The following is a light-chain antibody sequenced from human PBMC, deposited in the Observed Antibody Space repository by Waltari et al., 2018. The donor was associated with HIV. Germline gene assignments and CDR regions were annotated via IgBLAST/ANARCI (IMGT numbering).Light chain of an antibody. CDR3: LQGLRAPFA. J-gene: IGKJ2*01. V-gene: IGKV2-28*01. CDR1: ESLLHGNNKRKY. Sequence: DILISQSPPSLSVTPGESASISCSSTESLLHGNNKRKYIDWYVQKPGQTPRLLIYLASSRASGVPDRFECIGSGTNFTLRITKVAPEDVGTYYCLQGLRAPFAFGQGT. CDR2: LAS.